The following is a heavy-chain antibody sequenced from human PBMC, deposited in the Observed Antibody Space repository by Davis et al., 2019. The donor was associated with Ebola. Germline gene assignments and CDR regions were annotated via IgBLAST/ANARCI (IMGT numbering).Heavy chain of an antibody. CDR1: GFTFSTYA. J-gene: IGHJ5*02. V-gene: IGHV3-30-3*01. CDR3: ARDPTNYGSEDYYARNHFDP. CDR2: ISYDGNKK. D-gene: IGHD3-10*01. Sequence: GESLKISCVGSGFTFSTYAMHWVRQAPGKGLEWVALISYDGNKKYYAHSVKGRLTVSSDISKNTLYLQMNSLRAEDTAVYYCARDPTNYGSEDYYARNHFDPWGQGTLVTVSS.